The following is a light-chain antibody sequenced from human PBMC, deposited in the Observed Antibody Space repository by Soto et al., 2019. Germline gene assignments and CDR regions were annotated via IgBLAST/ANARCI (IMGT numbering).Light chain of an antibody. CDR1: QSISTW. V-gene: IGKV1-5*03. J-gene: IGKJ2*01. Sequence: DIQMTQSPSTLSASVGDRVTITCRASQSISTWLAWYQQKSGKAPKLLIYKASSLESGVPSRFSGSGSGTEFTLASSSLQPDDFATYYCQQYNSYRYTFGQGTKVEIK. CDR2: KAS. CDR3: QQYNSYRYT.